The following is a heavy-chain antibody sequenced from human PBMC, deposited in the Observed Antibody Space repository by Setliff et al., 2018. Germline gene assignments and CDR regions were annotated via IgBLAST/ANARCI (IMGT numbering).Heavy chain of an antibody. J-gene: IGHJ4*02. CDR3: ARSPSSGAYWNPRPFYSDY. CDR1: GGSISSYY. Sequence: SETLSLTCTVSGGSISSYYWNWIRQPPWGGLEWIGYIYSSGSTNYNPSLKSRVTMSVDTSKNHFSLKLDSVTAADTALYYCARSPSSGAYWNPRPFYSDYWARGTLVTVSS. D-gene: IGHD1-26*01. V-gene: IGHV4-59*08. CDR2: IYSSGST.